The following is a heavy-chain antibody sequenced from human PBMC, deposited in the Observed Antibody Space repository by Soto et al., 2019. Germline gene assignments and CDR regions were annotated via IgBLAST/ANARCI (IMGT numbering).Heavy chain of an antibody. CDR3: ARRGITGTMSAFDI. CDR2: IIPIFGTA. V-gene: IGHV1-69*13. Sequence: GASVKVSCKASGGTFSSYAISWVRQAPGQGLEWMGGIIPIFGTANYAQKFQGRVTITADESTSTAYMELSSLRSEDTAVYYCARRGITGTMSAFDIWGQGTMVTVSS. D-gene: IGHD1-7*01. J-gene: IGHJ3*02. CDR1: GGTFSSYA.